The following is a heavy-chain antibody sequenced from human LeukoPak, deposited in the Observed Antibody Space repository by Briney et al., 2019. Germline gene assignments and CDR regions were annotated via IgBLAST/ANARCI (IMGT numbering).Heavy chain of an antibody. J-gene: IGHJ4*02. Sequence: GASVKVSCKASGYTFTSYGISWVRQAPGQGLEWMGRIIPILGIANYAQKFQGRVTITADKSTSTAYMELSSLRSEDTAVYYCARGMERSSGSYGDLFDYWGQGTLVTVSS. CDR1: GYTFTSYG. CDR3: ARGMERSSGSYGDLFDY. V-gene: IGHV1-69*04. D-gene: IGHD3-10*01. CDR2: IIPILGIA.